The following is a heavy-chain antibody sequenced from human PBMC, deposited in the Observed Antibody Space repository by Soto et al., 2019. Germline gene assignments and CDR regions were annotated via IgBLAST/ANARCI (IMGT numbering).Heavy chain of an antibody. CDR3: ATDYGDYVGAFHI. J-gene: IGHJ3*02. Sequence: ETLSLPCAVYGGSFSGYYWSWIRQPPGKGLEWIGEINHSGSTNYNPSLKSRVTISVDTSKNQFSLKLSSVTAADTAVYYCATDYGDYVGAFHIWGRGTMVTVSS. D-gene: IGHD4-17*01. CDR2: INHSGST. V-gene: IGHV4-34*01. CDR1: GGSFSGYY.